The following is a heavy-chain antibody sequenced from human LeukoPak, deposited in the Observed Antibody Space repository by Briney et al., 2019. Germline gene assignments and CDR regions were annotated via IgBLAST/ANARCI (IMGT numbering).Heavy chain of an antibody. J-gene: IGHJ5*02. V-gene: IGHV3-23*01. CDR3: AKEAARLHNWFDP. Sequence: ETLSLTCAVYGGSFSGYYWSWVRQAPGKGLEWVSAISGSGGSTYYADSVKGRFTISRDNSKNMLYLQMNSLRAEDTAVYYCAKEAARLHNWFDPWGQGTLVTVSS. CDR2: ISGSGGST. D-gene: IGHD6-6*01. CDR1: GGSFSGYY.